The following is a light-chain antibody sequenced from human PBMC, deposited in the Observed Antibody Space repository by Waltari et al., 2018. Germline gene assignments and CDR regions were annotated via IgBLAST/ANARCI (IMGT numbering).Light chain of an antibody. J-gene: IGLJ2*01. CDR3: TSFTSSSTIV. V-gene: IGLV2-14*03. CDR1: SSDVGGYNY. CDR2: DVN. Sequence: QSALTQPASVSGSPGQSITISCTGSSSDVGGYNYVSWYQQHPGKAPKFMISDVNRRPSGVSNRFSGSKSDNTASLTISGLQAEDEAHYYCTSFTSSSTIVFGGGTKLTVL.